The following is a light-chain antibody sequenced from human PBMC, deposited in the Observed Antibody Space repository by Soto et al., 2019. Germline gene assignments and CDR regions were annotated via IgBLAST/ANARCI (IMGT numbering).Light chain of an antibody. CDR2: SAS. Sequence: ENVLTQSPGTLSLSPGERATLSCRASQSVTSSYLAWYQQKPGQALRLLIYSASSRATGVPDRFSGSGSATDFTLTISRVEPEDFAVYYCQQYGSSRNTFGQGTKVDIK. V-gene: IGKV3-20*01. CDR1: QSVTSSY. CDR3: QQYGSSRNT. J-gene: IGKJ2*01.